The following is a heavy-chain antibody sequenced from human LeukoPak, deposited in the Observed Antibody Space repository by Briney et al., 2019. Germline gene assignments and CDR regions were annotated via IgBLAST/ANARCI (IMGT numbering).Heavy chain of an antibody. Sequence: SETLSLTCTVSGGSISSGSYYWSWIRQPPGKGLEWIGYIYYTGNTNYNPSLKSRVTISVDTSKNQFSLKLSSVTAADTAVYYCARDRLPLQSWGQGTLVTVSS. CDR1: GGSISSGSYY. J-gene: IGHJ5*02. CDR2: IYYTGNT. V-gene: IGHV4-61*01. D-gene: IGHD5/OR15-5a*01. CDR3: ARDRLPLQS.